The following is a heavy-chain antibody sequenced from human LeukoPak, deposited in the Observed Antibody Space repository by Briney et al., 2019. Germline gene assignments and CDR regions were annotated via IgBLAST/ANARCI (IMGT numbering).Heavy chain of an antibody. V-gene: IGHV4-38-2*02. Sequence: SETLSLTCTVSGYSISSGYYWGWIRQPPGKGLEWIGYKDYSGSTNYNPSLKSRVTISVDTSKNQFSLKLSSVTAADTAVYYCARPNHYYDSSPWGQGTLVTVSS. CDR2: KDYSGST. CDR3: ARPNHYYDSSP. CDR1: GYSISSGYY. J-gene: IGHJ5*02. D-gene: IGHD3-22*01.